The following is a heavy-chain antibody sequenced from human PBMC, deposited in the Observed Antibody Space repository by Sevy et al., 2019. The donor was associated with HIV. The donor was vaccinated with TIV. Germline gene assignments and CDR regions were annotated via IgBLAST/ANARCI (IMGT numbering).Heavy chain of an antibody. CDR3: AKVLHSVVVPAAIDYYYGMDV. Sequence: GGSLRLSCAASGFTFSTYGMHWVRQAPGKGLEWVAFIRFDGTIKYYTDSVKGRSTISRDNSKNTLYLQMNSLRAEDTAVYYWAKVLHSVVVPAAIDYYYGMDVWGQGTTVTVSS. D-gene: IGHD2-2*01. V-gene: IGHV3-30*02. CDR1: GFTFSTYG. CDR2: IRFDGTIK. J-gene: IGHJ6*02.